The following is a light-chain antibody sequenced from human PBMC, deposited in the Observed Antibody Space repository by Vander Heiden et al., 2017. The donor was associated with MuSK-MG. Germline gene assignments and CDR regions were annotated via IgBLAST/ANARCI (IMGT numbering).Light chain of an antibody. CDR2: DAS. CDR1: QSVSSY. V-gene: IGKV3-11*01. J-gene: IGKJ4*01. Sequence: EIVLTQSPATLSLSPGERATLSCRASQSVSSYLAWYQQKPGQAPRLLIYDASNRANGIPDRFSGSGYETDFTLTSSSREPEDFAVYYGQQRSNWITFGGGTKVEIK. CDR3: QQRSNWIT.